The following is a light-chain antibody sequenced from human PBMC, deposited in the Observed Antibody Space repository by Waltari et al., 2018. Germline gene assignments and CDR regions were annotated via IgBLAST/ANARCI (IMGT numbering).Light chain of an antibody. Sequence: EIVLTQSPGTLSLSPGERATLSCWASQSVGRSLAWYRQKRGQAPRRTIYGASTRATGIPDRFRGSGSGTDFSLTISRLEPEDFAVYYGQHYVRLPVTFGQGTKVEI. V-gene: IGKV3-20*01. J-gene: IGKJ1*01. CDR1: QSVGRS. CDR2: GAS. CDR3: QHYVRLPVT.